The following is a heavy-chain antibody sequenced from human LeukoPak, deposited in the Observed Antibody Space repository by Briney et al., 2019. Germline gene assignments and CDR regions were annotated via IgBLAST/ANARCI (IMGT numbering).Heavy chain of an antibody. Sequence: PSQTLSLTCTVSGGSISSGDYYWNWIRQPPGKGLEWIGYIYYSGSTNYNPSLKSRVTISVDTSKNQFSLKLSSVTAADTAVYYCARDGGSGAYNFWGQGTLVTVSS. V-gene: IGHV4-61*08. CDR3: ARDGGSGAYNF. CDR1: GGSISSGDYY. J-gene: IGHJ4*02. CDR2: IYYSGST. D-gene: IGHD5-24*01.